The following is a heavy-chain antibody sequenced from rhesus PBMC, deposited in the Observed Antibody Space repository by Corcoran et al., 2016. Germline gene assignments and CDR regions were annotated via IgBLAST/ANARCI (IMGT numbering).Heavy chain of an antibody. V-gene: IGHV4S9*01. D-gene: IGHD3-34*01. Sequence: QVQLQESGPGLVKPSETLSLTCAVSGGSISDYYYWNWIRQPPGKGLEWIGNIYGNSASTYYTPSLQSRVTISKDTSKNQFFLKLSSVTAADTAVYYCARARTGVIIHDYWGQGVLVTVSS. CDR1: GGSISDYYY. CDR2: IYGNSAST. J-gene: IGHJ4*01. CDR3: ARARTGVIIHDY.